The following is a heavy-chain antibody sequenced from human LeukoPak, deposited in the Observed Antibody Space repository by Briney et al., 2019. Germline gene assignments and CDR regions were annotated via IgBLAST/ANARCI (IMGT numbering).Heavy chain of an antibody. CDR2: ISWSSGTT. CDR1: GFTFDDYG. J-gene: IGHJ4*02. V-gene: IGHV3-9*01. D-gene: IGHD6-13*01. CDR3: AKGSTLSYSSTWCDY. Sequence: GGSLRLSCSASGFTFDDYGMHWIRQAPGKGLEWVSSISWSSGTTAYADSVKGRFTISRDNAKNSLYLQMKSLRAEDTALYYCAKGSTLSYSSTWCDYWGQGTLVTVSS.